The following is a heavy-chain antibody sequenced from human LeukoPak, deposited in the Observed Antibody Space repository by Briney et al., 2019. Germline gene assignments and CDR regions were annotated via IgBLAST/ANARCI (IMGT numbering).Heavy chain of an antibody. Sequence: SETLSLTCTVSGGSISNYYWSWIRQPPGKGLEWIAYIYYSGTTNYNPSLKSRVSISVDTSKNQFSLNLSSVTPADTAVYYCARDASSWSGWFDPWGQGTLVTVSS. CDR3: ARDASSWSGWFDP. CDR1: GGSISNYY. D-gene: IGHD6-13*01. CDR2: IYYSGTT. J-gene: IGHJ5*02. V-gene: IGHV4-59*01.